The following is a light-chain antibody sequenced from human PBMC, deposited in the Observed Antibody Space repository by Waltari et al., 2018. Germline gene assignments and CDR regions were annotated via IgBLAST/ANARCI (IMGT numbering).Light chain of an antibody. CDR1: QSVSSY. Sequence: ILLTQSPATLSLSPGDRATLSCRASQSVSSYLAWYQQKPGQAPRLLIYDASNRAPGILARFSGSGSGTDFTLTISSLEPEDFAVYYCQQRSNWPFGGGTKVEIK. CDR3: QQRSNWP. J-gene: IGKJ4*01. CDR2: DAS. V-gene: IGKV3-11*01.